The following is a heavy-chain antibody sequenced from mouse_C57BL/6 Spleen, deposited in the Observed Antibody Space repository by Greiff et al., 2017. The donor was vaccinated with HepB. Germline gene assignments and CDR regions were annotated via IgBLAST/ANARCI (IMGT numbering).Heavy chain of an antibody. CDR2: IRSKSSNYAT. J-gene: IGHJ3*01. V-gene: IGHV10-3*01. CDR3: VRGDDYDWFAY. CDR1: GFTFNTYA. D-gene: IGHD2-4*01. Sequence: EVQGVESGGGLVQPKGSLKLSCAASGFTFNTYAMHWVRQAPGKGLEWVACIRSKSSNYATYYADSVKDRFPIPRDDSQSMLYLQMNNLKTEDTAMYCCVRGDDYDWFAYWGQGTLVTVSA.